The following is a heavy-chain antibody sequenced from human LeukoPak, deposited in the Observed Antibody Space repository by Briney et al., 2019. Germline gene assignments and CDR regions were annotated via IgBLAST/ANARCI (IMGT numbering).Heavy chain of an antibody. CDR3: ALTPRVY. J-gene: IGHJ4*02. CDR2: ISGSGGST. V-gene: IGHV3-23*01. Sequence: GGSLRLSCAASGFTFSSCAMSWVRQAPGKGLEWVSGISGSGGSTYYADSVKGRFTISRDNSKNTLYLQMNSLKVEDTAVYYCALTPRVYWGQGTLVTVSS. CDR1: GFTFSSCA.